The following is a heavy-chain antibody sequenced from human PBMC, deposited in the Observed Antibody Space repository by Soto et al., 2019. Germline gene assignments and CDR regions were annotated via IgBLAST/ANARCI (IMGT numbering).Heavy chain of an antibody. J-gene: IGHJ3*01. D-gene: IGHD6-19*01. Sequence: QVQLVQSGAEVKKPGSSVKVSCRASGGTLNKHAITWVRRAPGLGLEWLGGIIPMFGIPNYPQKFQGRVTITADDSTNTSHMELNSLTSDDTAVYYCARGGTSGWLKGAYDVLGQGTMVTVS. CDR2: IIPMFGIP. CDR3: ARGGTSGWLKGAYDV. CDR1: GGTLNKHA. V-gene: IGHV1-69*01.